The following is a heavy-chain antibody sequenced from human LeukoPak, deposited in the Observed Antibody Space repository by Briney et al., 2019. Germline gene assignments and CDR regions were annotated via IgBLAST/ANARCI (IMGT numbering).Heavy chain of an antibody. Sequence: GGSLRLSCAASGFTFSSYAMSWVRQAPGKGLEWVSAISGSGGSTYYADSVKGRFTISRDNSKNTPYLQMNSLRAEDTAVYYCAKGDDSIYYYGMDVWGQGTTVTVSS. J-gene: IGHJ6*02. CDR1: GFTFSSYA. V-gene: IGHV3-23*01. CDR2: ISGSGGST. CDR3: AKGDDSIYYYGMDV. D-gene: IGHD2-21*01.